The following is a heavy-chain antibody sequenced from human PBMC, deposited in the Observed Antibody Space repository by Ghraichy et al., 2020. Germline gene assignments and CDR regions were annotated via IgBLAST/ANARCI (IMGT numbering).Heavy chain of an antibody. V-gene: IGHV3-43*01. CDR3: AKDLGYCSSTSCYYYYYGMDV. CDR1: GFTFDDYT. Sequence: GESLNISFAASGFTFDDYTMHWVRQAPGKGLEWVSIISWDGGSTYYADSVKGRFTISRDNSKNSLYLQMNSLRTEDTALYYCAKDLGYCSSTSCYYYYYGMDVWGQGTTFTVSS. J-gene: IGHJ6*02. CDR2: ISWDGGST. D-gene: IGHD2-2*01.